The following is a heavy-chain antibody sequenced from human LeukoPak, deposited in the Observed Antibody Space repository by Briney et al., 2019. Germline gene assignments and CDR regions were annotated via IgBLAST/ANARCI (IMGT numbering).Heavy chain of an antibody. CDR2: IYYSGST. CDR1: GGSISSSSYY. CDR3: ARYCSSTSCYHYYGMDV. Sequence: SETLSLTCTVSGGSISSSSYYWGWIRQPPRKGLEWIGSIYYSGSTYYNPSLKSRVTISVDTSKNQFSLKLSSVTAADTAVYYCARYCSSTSCYHYYGMDVWGQGTTVTVSS. V-gene: IGHV4-39*01. J-gene: IGHJ6*02. D-gene: IGHD2-2*01.